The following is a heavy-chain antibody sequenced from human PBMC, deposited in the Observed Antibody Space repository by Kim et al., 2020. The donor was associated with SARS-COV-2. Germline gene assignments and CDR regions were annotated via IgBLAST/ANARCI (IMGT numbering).Heavy chain of an antibody. CDR2: ST. CDR3: ARGVITTGFDY. Sequence: STNYNPSLKSRLTIPIDTSKNHLSRKLTSVTAADTAVYYCARGVITTGFDYWGQGTLVTVSS. J-gene: IGHJ4*02. D-gene: IGHD3-22*01. V-gene: IGHV4-34*01.